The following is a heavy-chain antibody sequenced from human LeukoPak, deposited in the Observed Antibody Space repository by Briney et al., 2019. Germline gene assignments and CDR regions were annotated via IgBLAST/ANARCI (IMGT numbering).Heavy chain of an antibody. J-gene: IGHJ4*02. CDR1: GFTFDDYA. CDR2: ISWNSGSI. CDR3: AKDISRDYYDSSGYYRG. Sequence: GGSLRLSCAASGFTFDDYAMHWVRQAPGKGLEWVSGISWNSGSIGYADSVKGRFTISRDNAKNSLYLQMNSLRAEDTALYYCAKDISRDYYDSSGYYRGWGQGTLVTVSS. D-gene: IGHD3-22*01. V-gene: IGHV3-9*01.